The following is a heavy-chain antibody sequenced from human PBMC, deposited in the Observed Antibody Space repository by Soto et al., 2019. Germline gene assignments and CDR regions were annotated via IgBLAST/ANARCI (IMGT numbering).Heavy chain of an antibody. Sequence: QVQLVQSGAEVKKPGSSVKVSCTASGGTFSTYAISWVRQAPGQGLEWMGGIIPMFGTANYAQNFQARVTITADESTSTAYMELSSLRSEDTAVYYCERVLRQQLVTGYYYGMDVWGQGTTVTVSS. CDR3: ERVLRQQLVTGYYYGMDV. D-gene: IGHD6-13*01. V-gene: IGHV1-69*12. J-gene: IGHJ6*02. CDR2: IIPMFGTA. CDR1: GGTFSTYA.